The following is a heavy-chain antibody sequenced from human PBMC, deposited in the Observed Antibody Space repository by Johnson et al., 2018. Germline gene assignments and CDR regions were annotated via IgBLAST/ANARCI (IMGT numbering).Heavy chain of an antibody. CDR2: INSDGSST. CDR1: GFTFSTYW. V-gene: IGHV3-74*02. CDR3: ARVQYSYGQYYFDY. Sequence: EVQLVESGGGLVKPGGSLRLSCAASGFTFSTYWMHWVRQGPGKGLVWVSRINSDGSSTNYADSVKGRFTISRDNAKNTLYLQMNSLRAEDTAVYYCARVQYSYGQYYFDYWGQGTLVTVSS. J-gene: IGHJ4*02. D-gene: IGHD5-18*01.